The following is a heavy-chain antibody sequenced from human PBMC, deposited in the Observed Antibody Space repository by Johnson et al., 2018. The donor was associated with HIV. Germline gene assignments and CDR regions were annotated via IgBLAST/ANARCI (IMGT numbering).Heavy chain of an antibody. D-gene: IGHD2-21*01. CDR2: TSSNGDRT. J-gene: IGHJ3*02. Sequence: VQLVESGGGLVQPGGSLRLSCAASGFSFSSFSMHWVRQAPGKGLEYVSTTSSNGDRTSYANSVKGRFIISRDNSEYTLYLQMGSLSAEDMAVYYCARGGGCGGDCYSGYDAFDIWGQGTMVTVSS. V-gene: IGHV3-64*01. CDR1: GFSFSSFS. CDR3: ARGGGCGGDCYSGYDAFDI.